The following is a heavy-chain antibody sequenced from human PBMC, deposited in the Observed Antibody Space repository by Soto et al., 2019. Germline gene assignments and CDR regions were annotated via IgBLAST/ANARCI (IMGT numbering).Heavy chain of an antibody. CDR1: GGSFSGYY. V-gene: IGHV4-34*01. D-gene: IGHD3-22*01. J-gene: IGHJ4*02. CDR2: INHSGST. Sequence: TSETLSLTCAVYGGSFSGYYWSWIRQPPGKGLEWIGEINHSGSTNYNPSLKSRVTISVDTSKNQFSLKLSSVTAADTAVYYCARTYYDSSGYYYFDYWGQGTLVTVSS. CDR3: ARTYYDSSGYYYFDY.